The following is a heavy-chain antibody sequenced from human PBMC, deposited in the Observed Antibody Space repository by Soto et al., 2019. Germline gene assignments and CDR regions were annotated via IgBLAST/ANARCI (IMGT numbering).Heavy chain of an antibody. Sequence: SETLSLTCTVSGGSISSNYWSWIRQPPGKGLEWIGYIYYSGTTNYNPSLKSRDTISLDTPKNQFSLKLSSVTAADTAVYYCARRIGYCSGGSCYRYYYYYMDVWGKGTTVTVSS. CDR2: IYYSGTT. CDR1: GGSISSNY. CDR3: ARRIGYCSGGSCYRYYYYYMDV. J-gene: IGHJ6*03. V-gene: IGHV4-59*01. D-gene: IGHD2-15*01.